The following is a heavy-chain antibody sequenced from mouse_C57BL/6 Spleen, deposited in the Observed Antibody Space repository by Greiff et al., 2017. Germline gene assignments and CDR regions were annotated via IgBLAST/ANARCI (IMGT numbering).Heavy chain of an antibody. CDR2: IWTGGGT. CDR3: ARTPNWDGDFDY. D-gene: IGHD4-1*01. Sequence: QVQLQQSGPGLVAPSQSLSITCTVSGFSLTSYAISWVRQLPGKGLEWLGGIWTGGGTNYNSALKFRLGISKDNSKSQVFLKMNSRQTDDTARYYCARTPNWDGDFDYWGQGTTHTVSS. J-gene: IGHJ2*01. V-gene: IGHV2-9-1*01. CDR1: GFSLTSYA.